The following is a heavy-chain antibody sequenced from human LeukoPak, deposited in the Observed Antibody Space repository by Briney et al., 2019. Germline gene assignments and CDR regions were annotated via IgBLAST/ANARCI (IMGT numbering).Heavy chain of an antibody. D-gene: IGHD3-22*01. CDR2: IKSKTDGGTT. Sequence: NPGGSLRLSCAASGFTFSNAWMSWVRQAPGKGLEWVGRIKSKTDGGTTDYAAPVKGRFTISRDDSKNTLYLQMNSLKTEDTAVYYCTTRYYYDSSGYYLFDYWGQGTLVTVSS. V-gene: IGHV3-15*01. CDR3: TTRYYYDSSGYYLFDY. J-gene: IGHJ4*02. CDR1: GFTFSNAW.